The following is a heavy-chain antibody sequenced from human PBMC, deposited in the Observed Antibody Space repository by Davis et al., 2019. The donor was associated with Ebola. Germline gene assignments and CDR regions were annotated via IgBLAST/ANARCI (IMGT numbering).Heavy chain of an antibody. V-gene: IGHV3-21*01. J-gene: IGHJ3*02. CDR3: ARPYYDILTGFRTNAFDI. CDR1: GFTFSSYS. D-gene: IGHD3-9*01. Sequence: GESLKISCAASGFTFSSYSMNWVRQAPGKGLEWVSSISSSSSYIYYADSVKGRFTISRDNAKNSLYLQMNSLRAEDTAVYYCARPYYDILTGFRTNAFDIWGQGTMVTVSS. CDR2: ISSSSSYI.